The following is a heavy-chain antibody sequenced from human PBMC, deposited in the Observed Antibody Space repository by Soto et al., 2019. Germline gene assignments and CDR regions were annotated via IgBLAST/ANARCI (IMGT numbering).Heavy chain of an antibody. CDR1: GYSFSSYG. J-gene: IGHJ6*02. CDR3: SRDSPYNDLWVGVMDSYSYNMDV. CDR2: VSADSGKT. Sequence: QVQLVQSGGEVKRPGASMKVSCQASGYSFSSYGVSWVRQAPGQGLQWLGWVSADSGKTKYAQILQGRLTLTTDTSTNTAYMELPSLTSDDTAMYYCSRDSPYNDLWVGVMDSYSYNMDVWGQGTTVIVSS. D-gene: IGHD3-3*01. V-gene: IGHV1-18*01.